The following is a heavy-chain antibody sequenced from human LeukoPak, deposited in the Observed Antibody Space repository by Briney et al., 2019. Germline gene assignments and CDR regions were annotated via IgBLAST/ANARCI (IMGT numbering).Heavy chain of an antibody. V-gene: IGHV4-39*01. J-gene: IGHJ3*02. D-gene: IGHD2-21*02. CDR3: ARGRRVTRAFDI. Sequence: SETLSLICTVSGGSISSSSYYWGWIRQPPGKGLQWIGSIYYSGGTYYNPSLKSRVTISVDTSKSQFSLKLSSVTAADTAVYYCARGRRVTRAFDIWGQGTMVTVSS. CDR1: GGSISSSSYY. CDR2: IYYSGGT.